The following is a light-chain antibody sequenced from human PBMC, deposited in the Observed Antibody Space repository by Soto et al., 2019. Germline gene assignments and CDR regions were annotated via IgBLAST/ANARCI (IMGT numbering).Light chain of an antibody. J-gene: IGLJ2*01. CDR3: QSYDSSLGVV. V-gene: IGLV1-40*01. CDR1: SSNIGANFD. Sequence: QSALTQPPSVSGAPGQRVTISCTGSSSNIGANFDVHWYQQLPGTAPTLLLYRNSKRPSGVPDRFSGSLSGTSASLAITGLQPEDEADYYCQSYDSSLGVVFGGGTKVTVL. CDR2: RNS.